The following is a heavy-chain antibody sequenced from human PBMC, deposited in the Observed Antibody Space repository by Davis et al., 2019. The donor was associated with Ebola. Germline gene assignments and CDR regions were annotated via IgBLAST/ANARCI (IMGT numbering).Heavy chain of an antibody. V-gene: IGHV3-11*01. Sequence: GESLKISCAVSGFTFSDYYMSWIRQAPGKGLEWVSYISSSGSTIYYADSVKGRFTISRDNAKNSLYLQMNSLRAEDTAVYYCARVAAARDFDYWGQGTLVTVSS. CDR1: GFTFSDYY. CDR2: ISSSGSTI. CDR3: ARVAAARDFDY. D-gene: IGHD6-13*01. J-gene: IGHJ4*02.